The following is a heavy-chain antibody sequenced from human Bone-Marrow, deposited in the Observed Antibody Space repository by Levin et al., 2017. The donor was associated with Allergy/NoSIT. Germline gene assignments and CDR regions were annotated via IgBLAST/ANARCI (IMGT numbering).Heavy chain of an antibody. D-gene: IGHD1-1*01. CDR1: GFDFATTA. CDR2: IVVGSGDT. Sequence: PAASVKVSCKASGFDFATTAMQWVRQARGQRLEWIGWIVVGSGDTSYAEKFQERVTITREMSTTTAYMELSSLRSEDTAIYYCTATSTGRAYDYWGQGTLVTVSS. J-gene: IGHJ4*02. V-gene: IGHV1-58*02. CDR3: TATSTGRAYDY.